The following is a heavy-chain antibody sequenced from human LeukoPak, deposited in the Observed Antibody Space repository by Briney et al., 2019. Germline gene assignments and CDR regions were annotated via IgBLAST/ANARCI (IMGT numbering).Heavy chain of an antibody. CDR2: ISYDGSSE. J-gene: IGHJ6*02. CDR3: AKGWSPSPPNYYYYALDV. CDR1: GFTFSSYG. Sequence: PGGSLRLSCAASGFTFSSYGIHWVRQAPGKGLEWVAVISYDGSSEYYEDSVKGRFTISRDNSKNTLYLQMNSLRAEDTAVYYCAKGWSPSPPNYYYYALDVWGQGTTVTVSS. V-gene: IGHV3-30*18. D-gene: IGHD1-1*01.